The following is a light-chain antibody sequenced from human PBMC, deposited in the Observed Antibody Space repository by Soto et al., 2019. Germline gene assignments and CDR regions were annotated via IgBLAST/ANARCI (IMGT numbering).Light chain of an antibody. CDR2: GTS. Sequence: EIVLTQSPGTLSLSPGERATLSCRASQSVSSKYLAWYQQKPGPAPRVLIYGTSIMAAGVPERFSGGGSGTDFTLTITRLEPEDFAVYYCQQYGISLFTFGHGTKVDIK. J-gene: IGKJ3*01. CDR1: QSVSSKY. V-gene: IGKV3-20*01. CDR3: QQYGISLFT.